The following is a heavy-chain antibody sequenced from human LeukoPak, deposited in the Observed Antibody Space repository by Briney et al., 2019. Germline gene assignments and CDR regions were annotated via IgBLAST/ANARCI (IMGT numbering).Heavy chain of an antibody. CDR1: GYNFTIHW. D-gene: IGHD3-10*01. CDR2: IYPDDSDT. J-gene: IGHJ4*02. CDR3: ARSYGTWNYADY. V-gene: IGHV5-51*06. Sequence: GESLKISCQGSGYNFTIHWIAWVRQMPGKGLELMGIIYPDDSDTRYSPSFQGQVTISADKSITTAYLQWSSLKASDTAMYYCARSYGTWNYADYWGQGTLLTVSP.